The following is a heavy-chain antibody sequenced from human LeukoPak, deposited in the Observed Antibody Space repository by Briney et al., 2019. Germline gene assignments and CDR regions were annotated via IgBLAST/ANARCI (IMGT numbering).Heavy chain of an antibody. J-gene: IGHJ4*02. V-gene: IGHV3-30*03. D-gene: IGHD6-19*01. CDR1: GFSFHDHG. Sequence: PGGSLRLSCAASGFSFHDHGMAWVRQAPGKGLEWVAVIAADGGVKQYADSVKGRFSLSRDNSKNTVSLQMNGLTAEDTAVYYCAREATWGQWYFDLWGQGAPVTVSS. CDR3: AREATWGQWYFDL. CDR2: IAADGGVK.